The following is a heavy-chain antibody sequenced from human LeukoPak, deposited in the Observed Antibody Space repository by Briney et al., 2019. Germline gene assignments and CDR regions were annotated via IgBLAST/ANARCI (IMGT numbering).Heavy chain of an antibody. J-gene: IGHJ4*02. Sequence: PGGSLRLSCAASGFTFSSYAMHWVRQAPGKGLEWVAVISYDGSNKYYADSVKGRFTISRDNSKNTLYLQMNSLRAEDTAVYYCARGLLGYCSSTSCYPGPFDYWGQGTLVTVSS. CDR1: GFTFSSYA. CDR3: ARGLLGYCSSTSCYPGPFDY. V-gene: IGHV3-30*01. D-gene: IGHD2-2*01. CDR2: ISYDGSNK.